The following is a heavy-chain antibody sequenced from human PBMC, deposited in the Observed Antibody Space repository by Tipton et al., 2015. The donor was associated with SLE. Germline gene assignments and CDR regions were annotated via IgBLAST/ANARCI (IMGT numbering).Heavy chain of an antibody. CDR3: ARGSGGQELWFGSYYYYYYMDV. CDR2: IRYDGSNK. CDR1: GFTFSSYG. Sequence: SGFTFSSYGMHWVRQAPGKGLEWVAFIRYDGSNKYYADSVKGRFTISRDNAKNTLYLQMNSLRAEDTAVYYCARGSGGQELWFGSYYYYYYMDVWGKGTTVTVSS. J-gene: IGHJ6*03. V-gene: IGHV3-30*02. D-gene: IGHD3-10*01.